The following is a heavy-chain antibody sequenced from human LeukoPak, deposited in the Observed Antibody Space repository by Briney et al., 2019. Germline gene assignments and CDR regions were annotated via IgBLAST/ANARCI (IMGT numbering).Heavy chain of an antibody. CDR3: ARELLYHYYEY. V-gene: IGHV3-11*05. D-gene: IGHD3-3*01. Sequence: KPGGSLTLSWAASGFTVSDYYMGWIRQPPGKGLEWGSYINTSTTNTNYADSVKGRFTISRDNSENTLFLQINSQRTEDTAVYYCARELLYHYYEYWGQGTLVTVSS. CDR1: GFTVSDYY. J-gene: IGHJ4*02. CDR2: INTSTTNT.